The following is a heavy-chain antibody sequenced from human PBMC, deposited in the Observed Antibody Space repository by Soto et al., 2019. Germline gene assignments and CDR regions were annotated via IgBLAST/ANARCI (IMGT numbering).Heavy chain of an antibody. CDR1: GFTFSTYA. D-gene: IGHD5-18*01. Sequence: QVQLVESGGGVVQPGRSLRLSCAASGFTFSTYAMHWVRQAPGKGPEWVAVISYDGTNKYYADSVRGRFTISRDNSKNTLFLQMNSLRAEDTAVYYCAKDGGGYNYGYVMLDKYYYGMDVWGQGTTVTVSS. CDR2: ISYDGTNK. J-gene: IGHJ6*02. CDR3: AKDGGGYNYGYVMLDKYYYGMDV. V-gene: IGHV3-30-3*01.